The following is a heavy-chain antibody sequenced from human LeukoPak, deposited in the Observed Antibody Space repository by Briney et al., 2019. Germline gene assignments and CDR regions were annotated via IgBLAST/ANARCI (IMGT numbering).Heavy chain of an antibody. J-gene: IGHJ4*02. V-gene: IGHV4-59*01. D-gene: IGHD1-14*01. CDR3: ARVTGYKTEDYFDY. CDR2: IYYSGSP. CDR1: GGSINSYY. Sequence: MPSETLSLTCTVSGGSINSYYWSWIRQPPGKGLEWIGYIYYSGSPNYNPSLKSRVTISVDTSKNQFSLRLSSVTAADTAVYYCARVTGYKTEDYFDYWGQGTLITVSS.